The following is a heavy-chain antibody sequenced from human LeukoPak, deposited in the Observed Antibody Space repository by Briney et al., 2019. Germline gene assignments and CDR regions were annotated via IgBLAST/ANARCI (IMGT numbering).Heavy chain of an antibody. V-gene: IGHV4-39*07. CDR3: ARDGGGYYYDSSGYYQTDYYFDY. CDR1: GGSISSSSYY. CDR2: IYYSGST. J-gene: IGHJ4*02. Sequence: KPSETLSLTCTVSGGSISSSSYYWGWIRQPPGKGLEWIGSIYYSGSTYYNPSLKSRVTISVDTSKNQFSLKLSSVTAADTAVYYCARDGGGYYYDSSGYYQTDYYFDYWGQGTLVTVSS. D-gene: IGHD3-22*01.